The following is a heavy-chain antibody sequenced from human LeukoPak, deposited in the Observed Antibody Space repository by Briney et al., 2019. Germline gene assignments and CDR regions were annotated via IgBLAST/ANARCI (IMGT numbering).Heavy chain of an antibody. CDR3: ARTRVSGGTFYHPFDY. J-gene: IGHJ4*02. Sequence: GGSLRLSCAASGFTFSSYEMNWVRQAPGKGLEWVSYISSSGSTIYYADSVKGRFTISRDNAKNSLYLQMNSLRAEDTAVYSCARTRVSGGTFYHPFDYWGQGTLVTVSS. CDR2: ISSSGSTI. V-gene: IGHV3-48*03. D-gene: IGHD2-15*01. CDR1: GFTFSSYE.